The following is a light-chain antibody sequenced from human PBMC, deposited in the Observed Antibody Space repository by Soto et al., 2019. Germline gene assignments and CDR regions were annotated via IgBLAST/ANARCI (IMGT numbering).Light chain of an antibody. CDR3: QQYNNWPPLT. CDR2: GAS. Sequence: EIVLTQSPAILSVSPGERATLSCRASQSISRSLAWYQHKPGQAPRLLISGASTRATGIPARFSGSGSGTEFTLTISSLQSEDFAVYYCQQYNNWPPLTFGGGTKVDIK. CDR1: QSISRS. J-gene: IGKJ4*01. V-gene: IGKV3-15*01.